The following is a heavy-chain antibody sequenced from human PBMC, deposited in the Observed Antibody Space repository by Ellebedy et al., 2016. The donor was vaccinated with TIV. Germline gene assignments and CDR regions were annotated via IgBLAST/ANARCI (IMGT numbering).Heavy chain of an antibody. CDR1: GGTFSSYA. CDR2: IIPIFGTA. J-gene: IGHJ6*02. CDR3: ARPQAYYYYGMDV. V-gene: IGHV1-69*13. Sequence: SVKVSCXASGGTFSSYAISWVRQAPGQGLEWMGRIIPIFGTANYAQKFQGRVTITADESTSTAYMELSSLRSEDTAVYYCARPQAYYYYGMDVWGQGTTVTVSS.